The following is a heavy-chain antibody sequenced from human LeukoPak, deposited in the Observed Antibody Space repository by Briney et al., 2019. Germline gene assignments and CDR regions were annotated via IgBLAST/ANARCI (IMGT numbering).Heavy chain of an antibody. Sequence: PGGSLRLSCAASGFTFSNYGMHWVRQAPGKGLEWVAFIRYDGSNKYYADSVKGRFTISRDNSKNTVYLQMNSLRAEDTAVYYCARGNSDPHYYYYYMYVWGKGITVTVSS. CDR3: ARGNSDPHYYYYYMYV. V-gene: IGHV3-30*02. D-gene: IGHD4-23*01. CDR2: IRYDGSNK. CDR1: GFTFSNYG. J-gene: IGHJ6*03.